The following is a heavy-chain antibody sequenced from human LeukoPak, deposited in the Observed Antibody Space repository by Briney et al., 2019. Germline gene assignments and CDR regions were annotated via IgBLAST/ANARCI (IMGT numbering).Heavy chain of an antibody. CDR2: ISGGGDST. CDR3: AKDAPYVDMATMVKAYFFDY. V-gene: IGHV3-23*01. Sequence: GGSLRLSCAASGFTFSNNAMSWVRQAPGKGLEWVSAISGGGDSTSYADSVKGRFTISRDNSKNTLYLQMNSLRAEDTAIYYCAKDAPYVDMATMVKAYFFDYWGQGTLVTVSS. J-gene: IGHJ4*02. D-gene: IGHD5-24*01. CDR1: GFTFSNNA.